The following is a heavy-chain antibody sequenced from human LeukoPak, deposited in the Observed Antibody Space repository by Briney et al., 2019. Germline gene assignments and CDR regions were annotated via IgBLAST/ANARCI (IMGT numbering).Heavy chain of an antibody. CDR3: ARDVGATGFDY. V-gene: IGHV3-74*01. CDR2: INIDGSSI. D-gene: IGHD1-26*01. Sequence: TGGSLRLSCAASGFTRSSYWMHWVRQAPGKGLVGVSYINIDGSSIRNADSVKGRFTISRYNAKNTLYLQMNSLRAEATAVYFCARDVGATGFDYWGPGNLVTVSS. CDR1: GFTRSSYW. J-gene: IGHJ4*02.